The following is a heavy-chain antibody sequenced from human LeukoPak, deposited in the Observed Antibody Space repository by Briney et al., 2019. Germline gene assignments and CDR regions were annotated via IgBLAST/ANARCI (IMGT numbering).Heavy chain of an antibody. V-gene: IGHV3-23*01. Sequence: GGSLGLSCAVSGFTFSSYAMNWVRQAPGKGLEWVSTFSGTGGGTSYADSVKGRFTISRDNSKNTLFLQMHSLTAEDTAVYYCAKGPTSGPPYYFDCWGQGTLVTVSS. CDR2: FSGTGGGT. CDR3: AKGPTSGPPYYFDC. D-gene: IGHD7-27*01. J-gene: IGHJ4*02. CDR1: GFTFSSYA.